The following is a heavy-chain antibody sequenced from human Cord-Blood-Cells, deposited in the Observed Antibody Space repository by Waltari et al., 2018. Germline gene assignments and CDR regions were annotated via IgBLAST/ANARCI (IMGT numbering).Heavy chain of an antibody. V-gene: IGHV1-24*01. J-gene: IGHJ4*02. CDR2: FDPEDGET. D-gene: IGHD3-9*01. CDR1: GYTLTELS. CDR3: ATAPLLRYFDWLFDY. Sequence: QVQLVQSGAEVKKPGASVKVSCKVSGYTLTELSMPWVRLAPGKGLEWMGGFDPEDGETIYAQKFQGRVTMTEDTSTDTAYMELSSLRSEDTAVYYCATAPLLRYFDWLFDYWGQGTLVTVSS.